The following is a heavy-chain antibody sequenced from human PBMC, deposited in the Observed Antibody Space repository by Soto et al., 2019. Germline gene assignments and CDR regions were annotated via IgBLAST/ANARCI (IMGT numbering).Heavy chain of an antibody. V-gene: IGHV1-18*01. J-gene: IGHJ4*02. CDR3: ARVGGVKGYHYVDAFDN. D-gene: IGHD4-17*01. CDR2: ISVYNGNT. Sequence: QVRLVQSGTEVKKTGASVKVSCEASGYTFTNYGINWVRQAPGQGLEWMGWISVYNGNTNYAPRLQDRVTMTTDTSTNTAYMELRSLRSDDTAMYYCARVGGVKGYHYVDAFDNWGQGTLVTVSS. CDR1: GYTFTNYG.